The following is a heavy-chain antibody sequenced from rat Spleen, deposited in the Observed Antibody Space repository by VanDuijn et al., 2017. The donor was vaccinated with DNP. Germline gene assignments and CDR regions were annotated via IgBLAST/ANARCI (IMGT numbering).Heavy chain of an antibody. D-gene: IGHD1-1*01. J-gene: IGHJ2*01. Sequence: EVQLVETGGGLVQPGRSLKLSCVASGFTFSSYWMYWIRQAPGKGLEWVASLNTDGGSTYYPDSVKGRFTISRDNAENTVYLQMNSLRSEDTATYYCAKDRSYYYSGDYFDYWGQGVMVTVSS. V-gene: IGHV5-58*01. CDR3: AKDRSYYYSGDYFDY. CDR2: LNTDGGST. CDR1: GFTFSSYW.